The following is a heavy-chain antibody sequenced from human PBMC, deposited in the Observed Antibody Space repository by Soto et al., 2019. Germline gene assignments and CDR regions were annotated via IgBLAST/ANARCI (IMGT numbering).Heavy chain of an antibody. V-gene: IGHV3-23*01. CDR2: ISGSGGST. CDR1: GLNIRSYA. D-gene: IGHD7-27*01. Sequence: PGGSMRLPSGASGLNIRSYAISWIRQTPGKGLEWVSAISGSGGSTYYADSVKGRFTISRDNSKNTLYLQMNSLRAEDTAVYSCAQTYPGDPPAFAYSGQGTLVSVSS. J-gene: IGHJ4*02. CDR3: AQTYPGDPPAFAY.